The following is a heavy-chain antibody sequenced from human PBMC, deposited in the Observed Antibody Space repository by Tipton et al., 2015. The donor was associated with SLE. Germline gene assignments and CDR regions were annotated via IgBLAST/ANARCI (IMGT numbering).Heavy chain of an antibody. CDR2: ITGRADNT. Sequence: SLRLSCAASGFTFSTYAMSWVRQAPGKGLEWVSAITGRADNTYYADSVKGRFTISRDNSKNTLYLQMNSLRAEDTAVYYCAKGYKWGSTDALDIWGQGTMVTVSS. J-gene: IGHJ3*02. D-gene: IGHD1-20*01. CDR3: AKGYKWGSTDALDI. V-gene: IGHV3-23*01. CDR1: GFTFSTYA.